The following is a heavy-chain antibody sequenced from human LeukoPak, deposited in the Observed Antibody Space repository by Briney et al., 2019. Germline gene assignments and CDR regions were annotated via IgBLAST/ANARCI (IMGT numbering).Heavy chain of an antibody. J-gene: IGHJ4*02. CDR3: ARGMSYYYDISGYYPFDY. CDR2: INPNSGGT. V-gene: IGHV1-2*04. CDR1: GYTFTGYY. D-gene: IGHD3-22*01. Sequence: ASVKVSCKASGYTFTGYYMHWVRQAPGQGLEWMGWINPNSGGTNYAQKFQGWVTMTRDTSISTAYMELSRLRSEDTAVCYCARGMSYYYDISGYYPFDYWGQGTLVTVSS.